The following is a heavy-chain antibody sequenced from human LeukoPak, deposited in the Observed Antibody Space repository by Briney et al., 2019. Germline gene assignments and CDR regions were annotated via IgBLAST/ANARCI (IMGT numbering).Heavy chain of an antibody. CDR1: GFTFSSYE. J-gene: IGHJ5*02. CDR2: ISSSGSTI. D-gene: IGHD3-22*01. V-gene: IGHV3-48*03. Sequence: PGGSLRLSCAASGFTFSSYEMNWVRQAPGKGLEWVSYISSSGSTIYYADSVKGRFTISRDNAKNSLYLQMNSLRSEDTAVYYCARGRYGSSGYYHWAQGTVVTVSS. CDR3: ARGRYGSSGYYH.